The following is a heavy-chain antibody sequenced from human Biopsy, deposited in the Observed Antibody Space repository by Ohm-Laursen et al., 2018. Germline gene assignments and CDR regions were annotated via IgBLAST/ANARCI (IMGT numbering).Heavy chain of an antibody. CDR3: VAYPSSGFFENNDDFAMDV. J-gene: IGHJ6*02. Sequence: TLSLTCTVSGVSINGGRYYWNWIRHHPGKGLEWIGNIFYSANTYYNPSLKSRVTISVDTSKNQFSLKLSSVTAADTAVYYCVAYPSSGFFENNDDFAMDVWGQGTTVIVSS. V-gene: IGHV4-31*03. CDR1: GVSINGGRYY. CDR2: IFYSANT. D-gene: IGHD6-19*01.